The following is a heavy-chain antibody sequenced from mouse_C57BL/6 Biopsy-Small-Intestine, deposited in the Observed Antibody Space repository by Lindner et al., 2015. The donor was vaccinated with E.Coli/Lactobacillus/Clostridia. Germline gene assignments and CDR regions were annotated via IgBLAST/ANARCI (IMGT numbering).Heavy chain of an antibody. CDR3: ARRTGTSGYSDY. CDR1: GFTFSDYG. V-gene: IGHV5-17*01. J-gene: IGHJ2*01. CDR2: ISTGSSPI. Sequence: VQLQESGGGLVKPGGSLKLSCAASGFTFSDYGMHWVRQAPEKGLEWVAYISTGSSPIYYADTVKGRFTISRDNAKNTLFLQMTSLRSEDTAMYYCARRTGTSGYSDYWGQGTTLTVSS. D-gene: IGHD4-1*01.